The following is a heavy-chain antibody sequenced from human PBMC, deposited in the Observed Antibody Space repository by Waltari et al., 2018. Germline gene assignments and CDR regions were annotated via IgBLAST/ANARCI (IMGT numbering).Heavy chain of an antibody. Sequence: QVQLQESGPGLVKPSETLSLTCTVSGGPISSYYWSWIRQPAGQGLEWIGRIYTSGSTNYHPSRKRRVPMSVDTSKNRVSRKRSSVTAADTAVYYCARDLVVVPAAIPDAVDIWGQGTMVTVSS. CDR1: GGPISSYY. V-gene: IGHV4-4*07. D-gene: IGHD2-2*01. CDR2: IYTSGST. CDR3: ARDLVVVPAAIPDAVDI. J-gene: IGHJ3*02.